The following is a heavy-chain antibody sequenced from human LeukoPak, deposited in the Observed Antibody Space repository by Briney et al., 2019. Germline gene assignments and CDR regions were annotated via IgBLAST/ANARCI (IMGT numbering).Heavy chain of an antibody. CDR3: ARVQLETFDY. V-gene: IGHV4-34*12. Sequence: SETLSLTCAVYSGSFSGYYWSWIRQSPGKGLEWIGEIIDSGSTNYSPSLKSRVTISVDTSKNKVSLKLSSVTAADTAVYYCARVQLETFDYWGQGTLVTVSS. CDR2: IIDSGST. D-gene: IGHD1-1*01. J-gene: IGHJ4*02. CDR1: SGSFSGYY.